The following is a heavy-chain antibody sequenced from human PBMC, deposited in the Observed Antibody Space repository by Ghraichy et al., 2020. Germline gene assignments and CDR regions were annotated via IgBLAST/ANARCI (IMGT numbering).Heavy chain of an antibody. V-gene: IGHV3-66*02. CDR2: IYSGGST. CDR3: ARTTKTTVTTFDY. J-gene: IGHJ4*02. CDR1: GFTVSSNY. Sequence: GGSLRLSCAASGFTVSSNYMSWVRQAPGKGLEWVSVIYSGGSTYYADSVKGRFTISRDNSKNTLYLQMNSLRAEDTAVYYCARTTKTTVTTFDYWGQGTLVTVSS. D-gene: IGHD4-17*01.